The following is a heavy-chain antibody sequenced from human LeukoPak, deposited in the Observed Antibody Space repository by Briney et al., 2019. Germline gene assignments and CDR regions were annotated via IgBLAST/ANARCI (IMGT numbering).Heavy chain of an antibody. J-gene: IGHJ5*02. D-gene: IGHD1-20*01. V-gene: IGHV3-20*04. CDR3: ARDRRGITGTEWFDP. CDR1: GFTLGDYG. Sequence: PGGSLRLSCEGSGFTLGDYGMSWVRQAPGKGPEWVAGISWNSDSTGYPDSVKGRFTISRDNAKNSLYLQMNSLRVEDTALYYCARDRRGITGTEWFDPWGQGTLVTVSS. CDR2: ISWNSDST.